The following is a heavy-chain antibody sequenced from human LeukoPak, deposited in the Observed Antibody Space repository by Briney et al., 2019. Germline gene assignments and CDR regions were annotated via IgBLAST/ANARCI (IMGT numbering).Heavy chain of an antibody. V-gene: IGHV3-30*02. CDR2: IRYDGSNK. D-gene: IGHD3-10*01. CDR3: AITMVRGVKVGYYMDV. Sequence: GGSLRLSCAASGFTFSSYGMHWVRQAPGKGLERVAFIRYDGSNKYYADSVKGRFTISRDNSKNTLYLQMNSLRAEDTAVYYCAITMVRGVKVGYYMDVWGKGTTVTVSS. CDR1: GFTFSSYG. J-gene: IGHJ6*03.